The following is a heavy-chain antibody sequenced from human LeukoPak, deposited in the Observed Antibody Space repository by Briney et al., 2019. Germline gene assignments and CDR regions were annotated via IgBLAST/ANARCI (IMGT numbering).Heavy chain of an antibody. V-gene: IGHV4-59*08. Sequence: SETLSLTCTVSGGSISSDYWSWIQQPPGKGLEWIGYIYYTGSTHYNPSLKSRVTISLDTSKNQFSLKLSSVTAADTAVYYCAQIRPSTYYDSSGSFDYWGQGTLVTVSS. D-gene: IGHD3-22*01. CDR3: AQIRPSTYYDSSGSFDY. J-gene: IGHJ4*02. CDR2: IYYTGST. CDR1: GGSISSDY.